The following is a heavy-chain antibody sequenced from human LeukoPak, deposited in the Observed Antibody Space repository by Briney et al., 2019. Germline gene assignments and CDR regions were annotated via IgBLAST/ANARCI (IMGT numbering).Heavy chain of an antibody. V-gene: IGHV3-43*02. D-gene: IGHD3-16*01. CDR1: GFTFDDYA. J-gene: IGHJ3*02. CDR2: ISGDGGST. CDR3: ARESRGGAFDI. Sequence: GGSLRLSCAASGFTFDDYAMHWVRQAPGKGLEWVSLISGDGGSTYYADSVKGRFTISRDNSKNTLYLQMNSLRAEDTAVYYCARESRGGAFDIWGQGTMVTVSS.